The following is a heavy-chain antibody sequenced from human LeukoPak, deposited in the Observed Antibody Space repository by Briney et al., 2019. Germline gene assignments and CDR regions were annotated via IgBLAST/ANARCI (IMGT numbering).Heavy chain of an antibody. J-gene: IGHJ5*02. V-gene: IGHV3-7*01. CDR1: GFTFSSYW. D-gene: IGHD3-3*01. Sequence: GGSLRLSCAASGFTFSSYWMSWVRQAPGKGLEWVANIKQDGSEKYYVDSVKGRFTISRDNAKNSLYVKMNSLRAEDTAVYYCARDREGGYDFWSGYGANWFDPWGQGTLVTVSS. CDR3: ARDREGGYDFWSGYGANWFDP. CDR2: IKQDGSEK.